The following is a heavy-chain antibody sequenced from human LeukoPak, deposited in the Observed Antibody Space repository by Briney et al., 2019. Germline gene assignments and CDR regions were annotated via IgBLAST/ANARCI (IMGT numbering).Heavy chain of an antibody. CDR3: ARGPVRDYSNY. CDR1: GGSISSGGYY. V-gene: IGHV4-31*03. J-gene: IGHJ4*02. D-gene: IGHD4-11*01. Sequence: SETLSLTCTVSGGSISSGGYYWSWIRQHPGQGLEWIGYIYYSGSTYYNPSLKSRLTISLDTSKNQFSLKLSSVTAADTAVYYCARGPVRDYSNYWGQGTLVTVSS. CDR2: IYYSGST.